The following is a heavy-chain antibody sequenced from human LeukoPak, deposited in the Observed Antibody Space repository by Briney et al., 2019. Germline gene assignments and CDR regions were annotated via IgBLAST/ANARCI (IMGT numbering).Heavy chain of an antibody. Sequence: SETLSLTCTVSGGSISSYYWSWIRQPPGKGLEWIGYIYYSGSTNYNPSLKSRVTISVDPSKNQFSLKLSSVTAADTAVYYCARTVDIVATTGFDSWGQGTLVTVSS. CDR3: ARTVDIVATTGFDS. D-gene: IGHD5-12*01. J-gene: IGHJ5*01. V-gene: IGHV4-59*08. CDR2: IYYSGST. CDR1: GGSISSYY.